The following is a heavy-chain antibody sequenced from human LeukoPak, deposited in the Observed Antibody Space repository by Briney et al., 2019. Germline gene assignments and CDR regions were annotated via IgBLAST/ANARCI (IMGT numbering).Heavy chain of an antibody. CDR1: GASINNYY. D-gene: IGHD3-3*01. CDR3: ARHADNCDLLSGYWYFDV. Sequence: PSETLSLTCAVSGASINNYYWSLIRQPPGKGLEWIGYIYYSGSTNYNPSLKSRVTISLDTPKSQFSLRLRSVTAADTAVYYCARHADNCDLLSGYWYFDVWGRGTLVTVSS. J-gene: IGHJ2*01. CDR2: IYYSGST. V-gene: IGHV4-59*08.